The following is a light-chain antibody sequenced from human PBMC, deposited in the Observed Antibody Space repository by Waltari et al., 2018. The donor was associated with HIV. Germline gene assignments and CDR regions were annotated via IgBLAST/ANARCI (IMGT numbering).Light chain of an antibody. CDR3: SSYAGSNNRWV. J-gene: IGLJ3*02. Sequence: QSALTQPPSASGSPGQSVTISCTGTSSDVGGYNYVSWYQQHPGKAPKLMIYEVSKRPAGLPERCPGAEPGSAASGPVSALRAEDEADYYCSSYAGSNNRWVFGGGTQLMVL. V-gene: IGLV2-8*01. CDR1: SSDVGGYNY. CDR2: EVS.